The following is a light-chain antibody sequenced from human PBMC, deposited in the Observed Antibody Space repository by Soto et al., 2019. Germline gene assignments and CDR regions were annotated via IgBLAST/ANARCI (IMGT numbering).Light chain of an antibody. Sequence: PGARATLSCRASQSVTSNYLAWYQQRPGQAPRLLIYGASNRATGIPDRFSGSGSGTDFTLTIIRLEPEDFAVYYCQQYGSSPLTFGGGAKVEIK. CDR2: GAS. CDR3: QQYGSSPLT. V-gene: IGKV3-20*01. CDR1: QSVTSNY. J-gene: IGKJ4*01.